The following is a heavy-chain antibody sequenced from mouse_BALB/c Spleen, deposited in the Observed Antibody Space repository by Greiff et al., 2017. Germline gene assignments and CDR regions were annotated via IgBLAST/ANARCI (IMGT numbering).Heavy chain of an antibody. CDR2: INPSTGYT. J-gene: IGHJ2*01. CDR3: ESELGQRTDY. V-gene: IGHV1-7*01. D-gene: IGHD4-1*01. CDR1: GYTFTSYW. Sequence: VQLQQSGAELAKPGASVKMSCKASGYTFTSYWMHWVKQRPGQGLEWIGYINPSTGYTEYNQKFKDKATLTADKSSSTAYMQLSSLTTEDSAVYYCESELGQRTDYWGQGTTLTVSS.